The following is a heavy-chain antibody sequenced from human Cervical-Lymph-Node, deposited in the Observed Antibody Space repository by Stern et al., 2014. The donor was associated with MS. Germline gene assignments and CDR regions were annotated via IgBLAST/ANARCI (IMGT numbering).Heavy chain of an antibody. CDR2: IWYDGNNK. J-gene: IGHJ4*02. CDR1: GFTFSSYG. Sequence: VQLEESGGGVVQAGRSLRLSCAASGFTFSSYGMHWVRQAPGQGLEWVGVIWYDGNNKYHADSVKGRFTISRDNSKNTLYLQMSSLRAEDTAVYYCARDSGGNYVEDIDYWGQGTLVTVSS. V-gene: IGHV3-33*01. D-gene: IGHD4-23*01. CDR3: ARDSGGNYVEDIDY.